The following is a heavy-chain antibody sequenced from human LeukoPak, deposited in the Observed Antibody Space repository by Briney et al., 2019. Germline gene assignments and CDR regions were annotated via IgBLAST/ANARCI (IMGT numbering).Heavy chain of an antibody. Sequence: ASVKVSCKASGGTFSGYATTWVRQAPGQGLEWMGGIIPIFGTANYAQKFQGRVTITADESTSTAYMELSSLRSEDTAVYYCARGAIAAAGGNWFDPWGQGTLVTVSS. CDR1: GGTFSGYA. J-gene: IGHJ5*02. CDR2: IIPIFGTA. D-gene: IGHD6-13*01. CDR3: ARGAIAAAGGNWFDP. V-gene: IGHV1-69*13.